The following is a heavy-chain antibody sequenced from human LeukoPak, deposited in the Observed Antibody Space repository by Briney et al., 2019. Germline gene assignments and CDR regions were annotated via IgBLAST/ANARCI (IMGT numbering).Heavy chain of an antibody. Sequence: GASVKVSCKASGYTFTSYAMHWVRQAPGQRLEWMGWINAGNGNTKYSQKFQGRVTITRDTSASTAYMELSSLRSEDTAVYYCAKMSYYCSGGSCYYFDYWGQGTLVTVSS. CDR3: AKMSYYCSGGSCYYFDY. V-gene: IGHV1-3*01. CDR2: INAGNGNT. D-gene: IGHD2-15*01. CDR1: GYTFTSYA. J-gene: IGHJ4*02.